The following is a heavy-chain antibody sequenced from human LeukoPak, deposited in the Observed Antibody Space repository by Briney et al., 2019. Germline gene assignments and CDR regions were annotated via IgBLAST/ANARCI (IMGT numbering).Heavy chain of an antibody. V-gene: IGHV3-21*01. CDR2: ISSSSSYI. J-gene: IGHJ5*02. D-gene: IGHD2-2*02. Sequence: VGSLRLSCAASGLTFSSYSMNWVRQAPGKGLEWVSSISSSSSYIYYADSVKGRFTISRDNAKNSLYLQMNSLRAEDTAVYYCARTGPLGYCSSTSCYRGWFDPWGQGTLVTVSS. CDR1: GLTFSSYS. CDR3: ARTGPLGYCSSTSCYRGWFDP.